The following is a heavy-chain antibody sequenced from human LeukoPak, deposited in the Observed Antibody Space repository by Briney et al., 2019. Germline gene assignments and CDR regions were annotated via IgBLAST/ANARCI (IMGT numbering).Heavy chain of an antibody. V-gene: IGHV4-38-2*02. D-gene: IGHD6-19*01. J-gene: IGHJ6*03. CDR2: IYHSGST. CDR1: GYSISSGYY. CDR3: ARESGWDYYYYYMDV. Sequence: KSSETLSLTCTVSGYSISSGYYWGWIRQPPGKGLEWIGSIYHSGSTYYNPSLKSRVTMSVDTSKNQFSLKLSSVTAADTAVYYCARESGWDYYYYYMDVWGTGTTVTVSS.